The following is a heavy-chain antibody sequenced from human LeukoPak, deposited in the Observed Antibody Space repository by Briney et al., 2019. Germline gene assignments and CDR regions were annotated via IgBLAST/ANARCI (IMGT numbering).Heavy chain of an antibody. CDR2: IYYSGST. V-gene: IGHV4-30-4*08. CDR1: GGSISSGDYY. D-gene: IGHD5-18*01. CDR3: ARGGYSYGSSPWFDP. J-gene: IGHJ5*02. Sequence: SETLSLTCTDSGGSISSGDYYWSWIRQPPGKGLEWIGYIYYSGSTYYNPSLKSRVTISVDTSKNQFSLKLSSVTAADTAVYYCARGGYSYGSSPWFDPWGQGTLVTVSS.